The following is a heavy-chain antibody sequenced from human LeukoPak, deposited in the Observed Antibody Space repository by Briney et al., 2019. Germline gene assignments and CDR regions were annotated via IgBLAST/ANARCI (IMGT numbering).Heavy chain of an antibody. CDR1: GYTFTGYY. CDR2: INPNSGGT. J-gene: IGHJ3*02. D-gene: IGHD1-26*01. Sequence: ASVKVSCKASGYTFTGYYMHRVRQAPGQGLEWMGWINPNSGGTNYAQKLQGRVTMTTDTSTSTAYMELRSLRSDDTAVYYCARVSGSYYGDAFDIWGQGTMVTVPS. V-gene: IGHV1-2*02. CDR3: ARVSGSYYGDAFDI.